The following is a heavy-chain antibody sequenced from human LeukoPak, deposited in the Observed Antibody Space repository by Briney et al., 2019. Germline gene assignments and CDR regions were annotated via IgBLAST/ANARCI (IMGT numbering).Heavy chain of an antibody. D-gene: IGHD2-8*02. CDR3: ARRPSGGSTWFDP. V-gene: IGHV5-51*01. CDR1: GYSFTTYW. CDR2: IYPGDSEI. Sequence: GESLKISCKGSGYSFTTYWIAWVRQMPGKGLEWMGIIYPGDSEIRYSPSFQGQVTISADKSISTAYLQWSSLKTSDTAMYYCARRPSGGSTWFDPWGQGTLVTASS. J-gene: IGHJ5*02.